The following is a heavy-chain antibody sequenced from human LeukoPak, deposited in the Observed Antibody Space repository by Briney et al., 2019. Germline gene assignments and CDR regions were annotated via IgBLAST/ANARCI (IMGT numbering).Heavy chain of an antibody. D-gene: IGHD2-2*01. CDR3: ARDARHCSSTSCSYFDY. CDR2: IIPIFGTA. Sequence: SVKVSCKASGCTFSSYAISWVRQAPGQGLEWMGGIIPIFGTANYAQKFQGRVTITADESTSTAYMELSSLRSEDTAVYYCARDARHCSSTSCSYFDYWGQGTLVTVSS. CDR1: GCTFSSYA. V-gene: IGHV1-69*13. J-gene: IGHJ4*02.